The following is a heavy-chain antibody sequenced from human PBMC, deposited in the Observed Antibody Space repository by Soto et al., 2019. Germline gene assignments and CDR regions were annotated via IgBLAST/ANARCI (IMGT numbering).Heavy chain of an antibody. J-gene: IGHJ2*01. Sequence: QVQLVQSGAEVKKPGASVKVSCKASGYTFTGYYMHWLRQAPGQGLEWMGWINPNSGGTNYAQKFQGWVTITRDTSISTAYMELSRLRSDDTAVYYCARGMVGAGWYFDLWGRGTLVTVSS. CDR2: INPNSGGT. CDR1: GYTFTGYY. CDR3: ARGMVGAGWYFDL. V-gene: IGHV1-2*04. D-gene: IGHD2-15*01.